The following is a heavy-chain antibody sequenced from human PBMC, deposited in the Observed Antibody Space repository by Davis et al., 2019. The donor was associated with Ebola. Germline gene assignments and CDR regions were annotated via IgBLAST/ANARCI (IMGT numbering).Heavy chain of an antibody. D-gene: IGHD3-22*01. J-gene: IGHJ2*01. Sequence: MPGGSLRLSCAVSGVSMSSSYWWRWVRQSPGKGLEWIGEIYHSGTTNYNPSLKSRVTMSVDKAKNQFSLNLSSVTAADTAVYYCARDYYESSGHFWYFDLWGRGTLVTVSS. CDR1: GVSMSSSYW. V-gene: IGHV4-4*02. CDR3: ARDYYESSGHFWYFDL. CDR2: IYHSGTT.